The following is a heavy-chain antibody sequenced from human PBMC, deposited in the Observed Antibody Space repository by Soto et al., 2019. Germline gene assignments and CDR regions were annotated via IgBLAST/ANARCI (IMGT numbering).Heavy chain of an antibody. CDR3: ARDPTYDILTGYHYPPRWWFDP. D-gene: IGHD3-9*01. Sequence: VASVKVSCKASGGTFSSYAISWVRQAPGQGLEWMGGIIPIFGTANYAQKFQGRVTITADESTSTAYMELSSLRSEDTAVYYCARDPTYDILTGYHYPPRWWFDPWGQGTLVTVSS. CDR1: GGTFSSYA. J-gene: IGHJ5*02. CDR2: IIPIFGTA. V-gene: IGHV1-69*13.